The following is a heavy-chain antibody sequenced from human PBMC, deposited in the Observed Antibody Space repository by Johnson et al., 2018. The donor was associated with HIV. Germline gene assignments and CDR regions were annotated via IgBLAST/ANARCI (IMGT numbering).Heavy chain of an antibody. Sequence: QMLLVESGGGLVKPGGSLRLSCAASGFTFSDYYMTWIRQAPGKGLEWVSYISRSGSTIYYADSVKGRFTISRDNAKNSLYLQMNSLRAEDTAVYYCAKDLDSSSWGAFDIWGQGTMVTISS. J-gene: IGHJ3*02. CDR1: GFTFSDYY. CDR2: ISRSGSTI. D-gene: IGHD6-6*01. V-gene: IGHV3-11*04. CDR3: AKDLDSSSWGAFDI.